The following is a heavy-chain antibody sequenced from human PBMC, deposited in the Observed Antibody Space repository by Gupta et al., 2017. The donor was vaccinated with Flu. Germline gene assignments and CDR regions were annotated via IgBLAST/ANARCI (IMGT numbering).Heavy chain of an antibody. J-gene: IGHJ3*02. CDR1: GGSISSYY. Sequence: QVQLQESGPGLVKPSETLSLTCTVSGGSISSYYWSWIRQPPGKGLEWIGYIYYSGSTNYNPSLKSRVTISVDTSKNQFSLKLSSVTAADTAVYYCARENNRPELFMGGAFDIWGQGTMVTVSS. D-gene: IGHD1/OR15-1a*01. CDR2: IYYSGST. CDR3: ARENNRPELFMGGAFDI. V-gene: IGHV4-59*01.